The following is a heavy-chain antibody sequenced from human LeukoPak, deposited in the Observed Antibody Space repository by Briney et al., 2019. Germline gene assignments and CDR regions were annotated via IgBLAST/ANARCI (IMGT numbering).Heavy chain of an antibody. Sequence: ASVKVSCKASGYTFTNYDINWVRQATGQGLEWMGWMNPNSGNTGYAQKFQGRVTMTRNTSISTAYMELSSLRSEDTAVYYCARAAVADYGDYGNWFDPWGQGTLVTVSS. V-gene: IGHV1-8*01. CDR3: ARAAVADYGDYGNWFDP. J-gene: IGHJ5*02. D-gene: IGHD4-17*01. CDR2: MNPNSGNT. CDR1: GYTFTNYD.